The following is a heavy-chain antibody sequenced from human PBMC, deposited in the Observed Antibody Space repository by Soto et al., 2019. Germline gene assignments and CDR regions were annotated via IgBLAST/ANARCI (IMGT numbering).Heavy chain of an antibody. CDR1: GFTFSSYA. CDR3: ARDQEQKLALDY. V-gene: IGHV3-30-3*01. J-gene: IGHJ4*02. D-gene: IGHD6-13*01. Sequence: GGSLRLSCAASGFTFSSYAMHWVRQAPGKGLEWVAVISYDGSNKYYADSVKGRFTISRDNSKNTLYLQMNSLRAEDTAVYYCARDQEQKLALDYSGQGTLVTVSS. CDR2: ISYDGSNK.